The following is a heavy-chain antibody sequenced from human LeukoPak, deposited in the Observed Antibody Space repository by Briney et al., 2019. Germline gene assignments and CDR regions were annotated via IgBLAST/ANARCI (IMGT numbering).Heavy chain of an antibody. Sequence: ASVKVSCKASGGSFSSYGISWVRQAPGQGLEWMGGRVPILGPTNLARKFQGRLTITADESTSTAYMELNGLSVEDTAVYYCAREGPVGTDGFWGQGTLVTVSS. CDR1: GGSFSSYG. V-gene: IGHV1-69*13. CDR2: RVPILGPT. J-gene: IGHJ1*01. CDR3: AREGPVGTDGF. D-gene: IGHD5-24*01.